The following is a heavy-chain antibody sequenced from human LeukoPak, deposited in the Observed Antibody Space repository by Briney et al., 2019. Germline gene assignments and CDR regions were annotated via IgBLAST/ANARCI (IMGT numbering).Heavy chain of an antibody. CDR1: GLTFSNSW. CDR3: ARDGDAFDI. Sequence: GGSLRLSCEASGLTFSNSWMHWVRQAPGKGLVWVSRINNEGTTISYADSVKGRFTISRDNAKNTLYLQMNSLRAEDTAVYYCARDGDAFDIWGQGTMVTVSS. V-gene: IGHV3-74*01. CDR2: INNEGTTI. J-gene: IGHJ3*02.